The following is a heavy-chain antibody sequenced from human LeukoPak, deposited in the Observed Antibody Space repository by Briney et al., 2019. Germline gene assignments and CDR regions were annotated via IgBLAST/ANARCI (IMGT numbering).Heavy chain of an antibody. J-gene: IGHJ2*01. V-gene: IGHV3-53*01. CDR2: IYSGGIT. CDR1: GFTVSSNY. Sequence: GGSLRLSCAASGFTVSSNYMSWVRQAPGKGLEWVSVIYSGGITYYADSVEGRFTISRDNSKNTLYLQMNSLRAEDTAVYYCARPTSTASFEFDLWGRGTLVTVSS. D-gene: IGHD5-24*01. CDR3: ARPTSTASFEFDL.